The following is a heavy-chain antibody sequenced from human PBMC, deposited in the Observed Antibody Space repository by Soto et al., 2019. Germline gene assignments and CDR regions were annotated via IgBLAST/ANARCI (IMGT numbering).Heavy chain of an antibody. CDR2: ISAYNGNT. CDR3: ARYYGSGSYSPSGDY. V-gene: IGHV1-18*01. Sequence: ASVKVSCKASGYTFTSYGISWVRQAPGQGLEWMGWISAYNGNTNYAQKLQGRVTMTTDTSTSTAYMELRSLRSDDTAVYYCARYYGSGSYSPSGDYWGQGTLVTVSS. J-gene: IGHJ4*02. D-gene: IGHD3-10*01. CDR1: GYTFTSYG.